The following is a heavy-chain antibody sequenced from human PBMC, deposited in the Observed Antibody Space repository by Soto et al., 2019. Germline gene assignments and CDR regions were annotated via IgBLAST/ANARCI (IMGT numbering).Heavy chain of an antibody. D-gene: IGHD3-10*01. CDR2: ISYDGSNE. V-gene: IGHV3-30-3*01. J-gene: IGHJ6*02. CDR3: ARAPFPVGYYYGMDV. Sequence: GGSLRLSCAASGFTFSSYAMHWVRQAPGKGLEWVAVISYDGSNEYYADSVKGRFTISRDNSKNTLYLQMNSLRAEDTAVYYCARAPFPVGYYYGMDVWGQGTTVTVSS. CDR1: GFTFSSYA.